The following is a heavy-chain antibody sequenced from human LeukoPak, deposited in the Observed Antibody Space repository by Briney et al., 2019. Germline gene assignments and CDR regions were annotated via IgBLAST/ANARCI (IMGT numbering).Heavy chain of an antibody. Sequence: PGGSLRLSCAASGFTFSSYSMNWVRQAPGKGLEWVSSISSSSSYIYYADSVKGRFTISRDNAKNSVYLQINSLRAEDTAVYYCARDGGYYYDSSGYCPENYWGQGTLVTVSS. J-gene: IGHJ4*02. CDR1: GFTFSSYS. V-gene: IGHV3-21*01. D-gene: IGHD3-22*01. CDR3: ARDGGYYYDSSGYCPENY. CDR2: ISSSSSYI.